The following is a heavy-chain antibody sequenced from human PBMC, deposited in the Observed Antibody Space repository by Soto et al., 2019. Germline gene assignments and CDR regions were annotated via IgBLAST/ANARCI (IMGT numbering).Heavy chain of an antibody. CDR2: ISYDGSNK. CDR3: AKDFYYYDSSGYYPIDY. J-gene: IGHJ4*02. V-gene: IGHV3-30*18. CDR1: GFTFSSYG. D-gene: IGHD3-22*01. Sequence: GSLRLSCAASGFTFSSYGMHWVRQAPGKGLEWVAVISYDGSNKYYADSVKGRFTISRDNSKNTLYLQMNSLRAEDTAVYYCAKDFYYYDSSGYYPIDYWGQGTLVTVSS.